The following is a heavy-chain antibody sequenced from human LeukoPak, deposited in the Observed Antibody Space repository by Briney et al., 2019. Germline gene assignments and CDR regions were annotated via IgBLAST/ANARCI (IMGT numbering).Heavy chain of an antibody. D-gene: IGHD2-2*01. CDR1: GFTFSSYW. J-gene: IGHJ6*02. Sequence: GRSLRLSCAASGFTFSSYWMTWVRQAPGRGLEWVAIIDQDGSETYYVDSMKDRFTISRDNAKNSSYLQMNSLRGEDTAVYYCARGGCSSTSCPDSYYGMDVWGQGTKVTVSS. V-gene: IGHV3-7*04. CDR2: IDQDGSET. CDR3: ARGGCSSTSCPDSYYGMDV.